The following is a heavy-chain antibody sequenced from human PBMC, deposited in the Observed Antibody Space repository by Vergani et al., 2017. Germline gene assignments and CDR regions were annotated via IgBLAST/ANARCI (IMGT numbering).Heavy chain of an antibody. CDR3: AKDMERCSGGSCYRVDWYFDL. J-gene: IGHJ2*01. CDR1: GFTFDDYA. CDR2: ISWNSGSI. D-gene: IGHD2-15*01. Sequence: EVQLVESGGGLVQPGRSLRLSCAASGFTFDDYAMHWVRQAPGKGLEWVSGISWNSGSIGYADSVKGRFTISRDNAKNSLELQMNSLRAEDTALYYCAKDMERCSGGSCYRVDWYFDLWGRGTLVTVSS. V-gene: IGHV3-9*01.